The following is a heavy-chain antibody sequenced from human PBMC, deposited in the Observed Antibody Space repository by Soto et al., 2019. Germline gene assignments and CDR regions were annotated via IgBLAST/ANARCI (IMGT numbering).Heavy chain of an antibody. D-gene: IGHD2-2*01. CDR1: GGTFSSYA. Sequence: QVQLVQSGAEVKKPGSSVKVSCKASGGTFSSYAISWVRQAPGQGLEWMGGIIPIFGTANYAQKFQGRVTITADESTSTAYMELSSLRSEDTAVYYCASGPLTPIVVPAANPPHYYYYGMDVWGQGPTVTVSS. V-gene: IGHV1-69*01. CDR2: IIPIFGTA. J-gene: IGHJ6*02. CDR3: ASGPLTPIVVPAANPPHYYYYGMDV.